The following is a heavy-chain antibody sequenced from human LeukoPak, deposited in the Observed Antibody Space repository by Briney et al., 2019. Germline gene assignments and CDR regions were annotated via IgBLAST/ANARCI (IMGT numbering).Heavy chain of an antibody. Sequence: SVKVSCKASGGTFSSYAISWVRQAPGQGLEWMGGIIPILGIANYAQKFQGRVTITADKSTSTAYMELSSLRSEDTAVYYCAREEESPIAGELQPFDYWGQGTLVTVSS. CDR3: AREEESPIAGELQPFDY. D-gene: IGHD3-10*01. J-gene: IGHJ4*02. CDR2: IIPILGIA. V-gene: IGHV1-69*10. CDR1: GGTFSSYA.